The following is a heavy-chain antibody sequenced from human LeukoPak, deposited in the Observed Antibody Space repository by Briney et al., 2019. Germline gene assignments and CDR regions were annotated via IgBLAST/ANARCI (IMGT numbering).Heavy chain of an antibody. CDR3: ATAGSGSSLFDY. J-gene: IGHJ4*02. Sequence: AAVTVSFKVSGYTLTELSMHWVRQAPGKGLEWMGGFDSEDREAIYAQKFYGRVTMTEDTSTDKAYMELSSLRSEDTAVYYCATAGSGSSLFDYWGQGTLVTVSS. CDR1: GYTLTELS. D-gene: IGHD1-26*01. CDR2: FDSEDREA. V-gene: IGHV1-24*01.